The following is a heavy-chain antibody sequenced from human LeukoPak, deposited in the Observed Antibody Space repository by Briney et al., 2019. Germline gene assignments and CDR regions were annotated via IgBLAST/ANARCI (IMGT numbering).Heavy chain of an antibody. CDR1: GGSISSGGDY. CDR3: ARGLFIVVVVAARELGWFDP. V-gene: IGHV4-31*03. CDR2: IYYTGTT. Sequence: SQTLSLTCTVSGGSISSGGDYWSLIRQHPGKGLEWIGYIYYTGTTYYNPSLKSRVTISVDTSKNQFSLKLSSVTAADTAVYYCARGLFIVVVVAARELGWFDPWGQGTLVTVSS. J-gene: IGHJ5*02. D-gene: IGHD2-15*01.